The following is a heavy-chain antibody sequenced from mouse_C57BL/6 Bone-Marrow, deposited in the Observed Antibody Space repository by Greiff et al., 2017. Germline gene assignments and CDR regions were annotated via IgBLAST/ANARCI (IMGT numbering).Heavy chain of an antibody. CDR3: APRKLYGGYSDY. Sequence: QVQLQQPGAELVKPGASVTMSCKASGYTFTSYWITWVKQRPGHGLEWIGDIYPGSGSTNYNEKFKSKAILTVDTSSSTAYMQLSSLTSEDSAVYYCAPRKLYGGYSDYWGQGTTLTVSS. J-gene: IGHJ2*01. CDR1: GYTFTSYW. CDR2: IYPGSGST. D-gene: IGHD1-1*02. V-gene: IGHV1-55*01.